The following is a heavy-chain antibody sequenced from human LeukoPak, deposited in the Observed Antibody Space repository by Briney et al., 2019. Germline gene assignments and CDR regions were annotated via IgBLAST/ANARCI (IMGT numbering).Heavy chain of an antibody. CDR2: ISYDGSNK. V-gene: IGHV3-30*19. Sequence: GRSLRLSCAASGFTFSSYGMHWVRQAPGKGLEWVAVISYDGSNKYYADSVQGRFTISRDNSKNTLYLQMNSLRAEDTAVYYCARDRRYCSSTSCFNYYYYGMDVWGQGTTVTVSS. CDR3: ARDRRYCSSTSCFNYYYYGMDV. J-gene: IGHJ6*02. D-gene: IGHD2-2*01. CDR1: GFTFSSYG.